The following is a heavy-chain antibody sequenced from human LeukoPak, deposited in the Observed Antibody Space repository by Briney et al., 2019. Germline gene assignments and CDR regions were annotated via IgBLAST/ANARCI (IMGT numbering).Heavy chain of an antibody. CDR2: IRYDGSNK. J-gene: IGHJ4*02. CDR1: GFTFSSYG. V-gene: IGHV3-30*02. CDR3: AKEPAITMVRGVSDY. Sequence: VGSLRLSCAASGFTFSSYGMHWVRQAPGKGLEWVAFIRYDGSNKYYADSVKGRFTISRDNSKNTLYLQMNSLRAEDTAVYYCAKEPAITMVRGVSDYWGQGTLVTVSS. D-gene: IGHD3-10*01.